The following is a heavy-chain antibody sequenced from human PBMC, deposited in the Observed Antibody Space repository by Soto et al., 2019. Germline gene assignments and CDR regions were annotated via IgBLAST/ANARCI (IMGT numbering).Heavy chain of an antibody. V-gene: IGHV4-4*02. Sequence: QVQLQESGPGLVKPSGTLSLTCDVSGDSISSSKWWTWVRQPPGKGLEWIGDIFHSGDTNYNPSLKSRVFTSVDKSQNQFSLKLSSVTAADTAVYYCAYSTGWYRHDVWGQGTLVTVSS. CDR1: GDSISSSKW. J-gene: IGHJ3*01. D-gene: IGHD6-19*01. CDR3: AYSTGWYRHDV. CDR2: IFHSGDT.